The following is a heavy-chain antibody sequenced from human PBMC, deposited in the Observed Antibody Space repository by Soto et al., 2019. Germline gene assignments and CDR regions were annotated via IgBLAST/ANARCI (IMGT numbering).Heavy chain of an antibody. J-gene: IGHJ4*02. V-gene: IGHV1-2*04. CDR1: GYTFTHYY. CDR2: INPNSGGT. D-gene: IGHD1-1*01. Sequence: VKVSCKASGYTFTHYYIHWVRQAPGQGLEWMGWINPNSGGTNYAQKFQGWVTMTRDTSISTAYMELSRLRSDDTAVYYCARTVDHQLLSYFDYWAQGTLVTVSS. CDR3: ARTVDHQLLSYFDY.